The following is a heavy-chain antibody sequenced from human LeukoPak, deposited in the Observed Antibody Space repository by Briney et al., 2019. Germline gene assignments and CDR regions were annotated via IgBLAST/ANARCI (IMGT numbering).Heavy chain of an antibody. J-gene: IGHJ5*02. CDR2: IYPGDSDT. Sequence: GGALKISCKGSGYSFSSYWIGWVRPMAREGLEWMGIIYPGDSDTRYSPSFQGQVTISADKSISTAYLQWSSLKASDTAMYYCARRVSVGFDPWGQGTLVTVSS. CDR1: GYSFSSYW. V-gene: IGHV5-51*01. D-gene: IGHD6-19*01. CDR3: ARRVSVGFDP.